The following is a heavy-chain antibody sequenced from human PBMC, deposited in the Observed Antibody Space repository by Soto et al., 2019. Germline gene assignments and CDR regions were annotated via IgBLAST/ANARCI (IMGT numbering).Heavy chain of an antibody. CDR1: GFTFSDYS. V-gene: IGHV3-21*02. D-gene: IGHD6-19*01. J-gene: IGHJ4*02. CDR3: STTGVAVAGRGWYFDC. CDR2: ITSTSKYI. Sequence: EVQLVESGGGLVRPGGSLRLSCAASGFTFSDYSMNWVRQAPGKGLEWISSITSTSKYIFYADSVKGRFTISRDNAQNSGYLQLNSLRAEDTAVYYCSTTGVAVAGRGWYFDCWGQGTLVTVSP.